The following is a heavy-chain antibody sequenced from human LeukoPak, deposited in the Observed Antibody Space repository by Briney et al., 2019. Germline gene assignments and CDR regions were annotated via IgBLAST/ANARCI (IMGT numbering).Heavy chain of an antibody. CDR3: AKDGDSSGPRGNWFDP. Sequence: PGGSLRLSCAASGFTVSSNYMSWVRQAPGKGLEWVSVIYSGGAIHYADSVKGRFTISRDNSKNTLFLQMNSLRAEDTAVYYCAKDGDSSGPRGNWFDPWGQGTLVTVSS. D-gene: IGHD6-19*01. V-gene: IGHV3-53*01. J-gene: IGHJ5*02. CDR1: GFTVSSNY. CDR2: IYSGGAI.